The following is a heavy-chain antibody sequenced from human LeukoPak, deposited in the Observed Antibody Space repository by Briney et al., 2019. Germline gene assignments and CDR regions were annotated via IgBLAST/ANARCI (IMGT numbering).Heavy chain of an antibody. V-gene: IGHV3-23*01. CDR1: GFTFSSYA. J-gene: IGHJ6*02. D-gene: IGHD2-15*01. Sequence: GGSLRLSCAASGFTFSSYAMSWVRQAPGKGLEWVSAISGSGGSTYYADSVKGWFTISRDNSKNTLYLQMNSLRAEDTAVYYCAKSYCSGGSCYTAHYYYYGMDVWGQGTTVTVSS. CDR3: AKSYCSGGSCYTAHYYYYGMDV. CDR2: ISGSGGST.